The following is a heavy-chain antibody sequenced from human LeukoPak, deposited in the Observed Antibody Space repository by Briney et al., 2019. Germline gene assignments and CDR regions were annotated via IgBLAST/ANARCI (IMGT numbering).Heavy chain of an antibody. CDR2: IYYTGST. D-gene: IGHD6-19*01. J-gene: IGHJ4*02. CDR1: GGSIRSSKYD. Sequence: PSETLSLTCSVSGGSIRSSKYDWGGIRQPPGKGLEWIGNIYYTGSTYFNPSLKSRVSISVDTSKNQFSLKLDSVTAADTGVYHCARASGWSTSIFDSWGQGTLVSVSS. CDR3: ARASGWSTSIFDS. V-gene: IGHV4-39*01.